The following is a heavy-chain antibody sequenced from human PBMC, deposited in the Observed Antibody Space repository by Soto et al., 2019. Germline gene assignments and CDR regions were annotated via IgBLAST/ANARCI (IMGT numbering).Heavy chain of an antibody. V-gene: IGHV1-18*04. CDR2: ISAYNGNT. CDR1: GYTFTSYG. D-gene: IGHD6-13*01. J-gene: IGHJ4*02. CDR3: SRDKGSWSGVFDY. Sequence: QVQLGQSGAEVKKPGASVKVSCKASGYTFTSYGISWVRQATGQGLEWMGWISAYNGNTNYAQKLQGRVIMTTDSSTGTAYRELRSLRSEETAVYYCSRDKGSWSGVFDYLGQGTLVTVSS.